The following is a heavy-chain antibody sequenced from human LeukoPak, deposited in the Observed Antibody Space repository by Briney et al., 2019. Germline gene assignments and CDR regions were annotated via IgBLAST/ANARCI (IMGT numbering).Heavy chain of an antibody. CDR3: ARGEYHRDGIGYNRFDN. CDR1: GFTFSTYS. D-gene: IGHD5-24*01. V-gene: IGHV3-48*01. CDR2: ISAASRGI. Sequence: SGGSLRLSCAASGFTFSTYSMSWVRQAPGKGLEWISHISAASRGIYYADSVKGRFTISRDNAENSVFLQMTSLRPEDTAVYYCARGEYHRDGIGYNRFDNWGQGALVTVSS. J-gene: IGHJ4*02.